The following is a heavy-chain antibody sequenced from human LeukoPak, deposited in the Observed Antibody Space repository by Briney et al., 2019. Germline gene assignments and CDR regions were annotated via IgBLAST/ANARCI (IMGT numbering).Heavy chain of an antibody. D-gene: IGHD3-10*01. V-gene: IGHV4-34*01. CDR1: GGSFSCYY. CDR3: ARVGLLWFGESEEPFDY. Sequence: SETLSLTCAVYGGSFSCYYWSWIRQPPGKGLEWIGEINHSGSTSYNPSLKSRVTISVDTSKNQFSLKLSSVTAADTAVYYCARVGLLWFGESEEPFDYWGQGTLVTVSS. J-gene: IGHJ4*02. CDR2: INHSGST.